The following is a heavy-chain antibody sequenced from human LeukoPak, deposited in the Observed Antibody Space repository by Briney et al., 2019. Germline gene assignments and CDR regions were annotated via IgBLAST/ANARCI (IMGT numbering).Heavy chain of an antibody. V-gene: IGHV3-11*01. J-gene: IGHJ5*02. D-gene: IGHD6-13*01. CDR3: VREGYNNTWYRS. Sequence: PGGSLRLSCAASGFTFSDYYMSWIRQAPGKGLEWVSYISSSGTTIHYADSVKGRFTISRDNSKNTLHLQMNSLRAEDTAVYYCVREGYNNTWYRSWGQGTLVTVSS. CDR1: GFTFSDYY. CDR2: ISSSGTTI.